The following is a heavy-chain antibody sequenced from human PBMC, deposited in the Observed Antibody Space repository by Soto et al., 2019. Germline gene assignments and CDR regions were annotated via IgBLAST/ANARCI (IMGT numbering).Heavy chain of an antibody. CDR1: GGSISSGDYY. J-gene: IGHJ5*02. CDR3: ARDQRLLWFGEGWGWFDP. Sequence: KTSETLSLTCTVSGGSISSGDYYWSWIRQPPGKGLEWIGYIYYSGSTYYNPSLKSRVTISVDTSKNQFSLKLSSVTAADTAVYYCARDQRLLWFGEGWGWFDPWGQGTLVTVSS. V-gene: IGHV4-30-4*01. D-gene: IGHD3-10*01. CDR2: IYYSGST.